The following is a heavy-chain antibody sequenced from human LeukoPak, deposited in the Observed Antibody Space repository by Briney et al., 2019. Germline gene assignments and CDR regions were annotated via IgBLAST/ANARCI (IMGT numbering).Heavy chain of an antibody. CDR3: AKGHGDYVPAEYLQH. V-gene: IGHV3-23*01. Sequence: GGSLRLSCVGSGFSFNNYAMTWVRQAPGKGLEWVSSISGNSDRTYYADSVKGRFTISRDNSKNTVTLQMNSLRAEDTAVYSCAKGHGDYVPAEYLQHWGQGTLATVSS. J-gene: IGHJ1*01. CDR1: GFSFNNYA. D-gene: IGHD4-17*01. CDR2: ISGNSDRT.